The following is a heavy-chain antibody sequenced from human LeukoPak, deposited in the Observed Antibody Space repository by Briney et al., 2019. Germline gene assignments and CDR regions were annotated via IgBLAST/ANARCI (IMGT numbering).Heavy chain of an antibody. CDR2: INHNGNVN. V-gene: IGHV3-7*03. CDR3: ARGGGLDV. J-gene: IGHJ6*02. D-gene: IGHD3-16*01. Sequence: GGSLRLSCAASGFTFSSYWMNWARQAPGKGLEWVASINHNGNVNYYVDSVKGRFTISRDNAKDSLYLQMGNLRAEDTAVYFCARGGGLDVWGQGATVTVSS. CDR1: GFTFSSYW.